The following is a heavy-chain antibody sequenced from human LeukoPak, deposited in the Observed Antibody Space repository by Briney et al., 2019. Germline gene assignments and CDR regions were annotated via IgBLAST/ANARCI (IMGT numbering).Heavy chain of an antibody. CDR1: GGSINYYY. V-gene: IGHV4-59*12. Sequence: SETLSLTCTVSGGSINYYYWMWIRQPPGKGLEWIGEIYHSGSTNYNPSLKSRVTISVDKSKNQFSLKLSSVTAADTAVYYCARTKDRYSSGWMGWFDPWGQGTLVTVSS. D-gene: IGHD6-19*01. CDR2: IYHSGST. J-gene: IGHJ5*02. CDR3: ARTKDRYSSGWMGWFDP.